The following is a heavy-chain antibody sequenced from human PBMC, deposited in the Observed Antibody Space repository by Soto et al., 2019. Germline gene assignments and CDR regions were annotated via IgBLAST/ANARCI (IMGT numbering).Heavy chain of an antibody. CDR1: GGSISSGDYY. J-gene: IGHJ5*02. CDR2: IYYSGST. Sequence: KPSETLSLPCTVSGGSISSGDYYWSWIRQPPGKGLEWIGHIYYSGSTFYNPSLKSRLTISGDTSKNQFPLKLSSVTAADTAVYYCARCLYRGKGPNWFDPWGQGTLVTVSS. V-gene: IGHV4-30-4*01. CDR3: ARCLYRGKGPNWFDP. D-gene: IGHD3-10*01.